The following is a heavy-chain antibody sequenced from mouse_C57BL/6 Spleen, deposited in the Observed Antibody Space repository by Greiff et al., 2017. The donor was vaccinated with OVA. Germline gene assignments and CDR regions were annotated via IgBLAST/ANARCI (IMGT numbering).Heavy chain of an antibody. J-gene: IGHJ4*01. CDR1: GYTFTEYT. V-gene: IGHV1-62-2*01. D-gene: IGHD1-1*01. Sequence: VQLQQSGAELVKPGASVKLSCKASGYTFTEYTIHWVKQRSGQGLEWIGWFYPGSGSIKYNEKFKDKATLTADKSSSTVYMELSRLTSEDSAVYFCARHEEGIITTVVAPNYAMDYWGQGTSVTVSS. CDR2: FYPGSGSI. CDR3: ARHEEGIITTVVAPNYAMDY.